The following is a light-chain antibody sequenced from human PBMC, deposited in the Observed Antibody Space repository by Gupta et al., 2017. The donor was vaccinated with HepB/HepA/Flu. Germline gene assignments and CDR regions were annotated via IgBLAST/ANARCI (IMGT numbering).Light chain of an antibody. V-gene: IGKV3-20*01. Sequence: EIVLTQSPGTLSLSPGERATLSCRASQSVCTYLAWYQQKPGQAPRLLIFDASSRITGIPDRFIGSGSWTDFTLTISRLEPEDFAVYYCQQYGRSLFFGPGTKLHIK. CDR2: DAS. J-gene: IGKJ3*01. CDR1: QSVCTY. CDR3: QQYGRSLF.